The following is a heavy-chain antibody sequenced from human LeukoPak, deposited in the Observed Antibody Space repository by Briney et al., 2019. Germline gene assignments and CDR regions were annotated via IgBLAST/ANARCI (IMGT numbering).Heavy chain of an antibody. D-gene: IGHD1-26*01. CDR3: ARHEYSGGYYGLSWFDP. Sequence: SGTLSLTCTVSGGSISSSGYYWGWIRQPPGKGLEWIASIYYSGSTYYNPSLKSRVTISVDTSKNQLSLKLSSLTAADTAVYYCARHEYSGGYYGLSWFDPWGQGTLVTVSS. V-gene: IGHV4-39*01. J-gene: IGHJ5*02. CDR2: IYYSGST. CDR1: GGSISSSGYY.